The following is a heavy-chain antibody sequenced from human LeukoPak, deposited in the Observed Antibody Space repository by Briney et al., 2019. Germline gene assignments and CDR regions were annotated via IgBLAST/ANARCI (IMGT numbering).Heavy chain of an antibody. CDR1: GFTFTSSA. V-gene: IGHV1-58*01. CDR2: IVVGSGNT. CDR3: AAPYCSSTSCYRDAFDI. Sequence: SVKVSCKASGFTFTSSAVQWVRQARGQRLEWIGWIVVGSGNTNYAQKFQERVTITRDMSTSTAYMELSSLRSEDTAVYYCAAPYCSSTSCYRDAFDIWGQGTMVTVSS. D-gene: IGHD2-2*01. J-gene: IGHJ3*02.